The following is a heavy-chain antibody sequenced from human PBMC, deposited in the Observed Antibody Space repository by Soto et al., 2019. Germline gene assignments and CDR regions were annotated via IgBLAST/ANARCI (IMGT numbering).Heavy chain of an antibody. V-gene: IGHV1-46*01. CDR1: GYTFTSYY. Sequence: ASVKVSCKASGYTFTSYYMHWVRQAPGQGLEWMGIINPSGGSTSYAQKFQGGVTMTRDTSTSTVYMELSSLRSEDTAVYYCARDHNYYDSSDYGMDVWGQGTTVTVSS. CDR2: INPSGGST. CDR3: ARDHNYYDSSDYGMDV. J-gene: IGHJ6*02. D-gene: IGHD3-22*01.